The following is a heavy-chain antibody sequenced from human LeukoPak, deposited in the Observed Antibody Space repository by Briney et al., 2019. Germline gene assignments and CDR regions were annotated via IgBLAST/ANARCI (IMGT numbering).Heavy chain of an antibody. CDR1: GYTFTSYA. Sequence: GASVKVSCKASGYTFTSYAMHWVRQASGQRLEWMGWINAGNGNTKYSQKFQGRVTITRDTSASTAYMELSSLRSEDTAVYYCARGPKIVVVPAVNWFDPWGQGTLVTVSS. J-gene: IGHJ5*02. V-gene: IGHV1-3*01. CDR3: ARGPKIVVVPAVNWFDP. CDR2: INAGNGNT. D-gene: IGHD2-2*01.